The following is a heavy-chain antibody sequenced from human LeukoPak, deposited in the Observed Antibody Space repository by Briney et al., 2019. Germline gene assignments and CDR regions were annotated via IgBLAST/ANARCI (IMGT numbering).Heavy chain of an antibody. V-gene: IGHV1-2*02. Sequence: ASVKVSCKASGFTFTGYYMHWVRQAPGQGLEWMGWINPNSGGTNYAQKFQGRVTMTRDTSITTAYMELTSLRSDDTAVYYCARDLFYSVSGTYYNVGRVFNYWGQGSLVTVSS. D-gene: IGHD3-10*01. CDR2: INPNSGGT. J-gene: IGHJ4*02. CDR1: GFTFTGYY. CDR3: ARDLFYSVSGTYYNVGRVFNY.